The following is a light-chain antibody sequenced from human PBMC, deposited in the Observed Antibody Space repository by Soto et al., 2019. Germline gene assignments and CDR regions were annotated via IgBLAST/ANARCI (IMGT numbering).Light chain of an antibody. Sequence: QSALTQPPSASGTPGQRVTISCSGSSSNIGSNYVYWYQQLPGTAPKLLIYRNNQRPSGVPDRFSGSKSGTSASLAISGLRSEDEADYYCAAWDDNLGANYVFGTGTKATVL. CDR3: AAWDDNLGANYV. CDR2: RNN. V-gene: IGLV1-47*01. J-gene: IGLJ1*01. CDR1: SSNIGSNY.